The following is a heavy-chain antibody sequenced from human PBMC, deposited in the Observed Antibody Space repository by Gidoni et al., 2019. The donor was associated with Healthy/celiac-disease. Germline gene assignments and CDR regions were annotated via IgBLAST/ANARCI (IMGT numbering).Heavy chain of an antibody. CDR3: ATPGIAVAVAAFDI. CDR2: ISGSGGST. CDR1: GFTFSSYA. Sequence: EVHPLESGVSLVQPGRSLSLSCSASGFTFSSYAMTWVRQAPGKGLEWVSAISGSGGSTYYADSVKGRFTISRDNSKNTLYLQMNSLRAEDTAVYYCATPGIAVAVAAFDIWGQGTMVTVSS. J-gene: IGHJ3*02. V-gene: IGHV3-23*01. D-gene: IGHD6-19*01.